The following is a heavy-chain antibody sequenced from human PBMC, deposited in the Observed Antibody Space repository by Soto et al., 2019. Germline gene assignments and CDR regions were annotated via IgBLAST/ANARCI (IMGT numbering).Heavy chain of an antibody. Sequence: ASVKVSCKVSGYTLTELSMHWVRQAPGKGLEWMGGFDPEDGETIYAQKFQGRVTMTEDTSTDTAYMELSSLRSDDTAVYYCATGLDYPYYFDYWGQGTLVTVSS. CDR1: GYTLTELS. CDR3: ATGLDYPYYFDY. CDR2: FDPEDGET. V-gene: IGHV1-24*01. D-gene: IGHD3-9*01. J-gene: IGHJ4*02.